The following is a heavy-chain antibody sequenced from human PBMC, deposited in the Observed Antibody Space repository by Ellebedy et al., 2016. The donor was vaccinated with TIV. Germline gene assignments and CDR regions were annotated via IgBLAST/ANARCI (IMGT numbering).Heavy chain of an antibody. CDR2: IYYSGST. Sequence: MPSETLSLTCTVSGGSISNYYWSWIRQPPGKGLEWIGYIYYSGSTNYNPSLKSRVTISVDTSKSQFSLKLRSVTAADTAEYYCAYCGGDCYSVEYFQHWGQGTLVTVSS. CDR3: AYCGGDCYSVEYFQH. CDR1: GGSISNYY. D-gene: IGHD2-21*02. V-gene: IGHV4-59*01. J-gene: IGHJ1*01.